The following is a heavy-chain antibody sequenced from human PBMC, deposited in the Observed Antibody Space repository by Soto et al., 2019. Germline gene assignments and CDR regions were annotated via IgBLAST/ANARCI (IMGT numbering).Heavy chain of an antibody. CDR2: IKSKTDGGTT. J-gene: IGHJ5*02. CDR3: TRGKENDYGDYNWFDP. CDR1: GFTFSNAW. D-gene: IGHD4-17*01. Sequence: EVQLVESGGGLVKPGGSLRLSCAASGFTFSNAWMSWVRQAPGKGLEWVGRIKSKTDGGTTDYAAPVKGRFTISRDDSKNTLYLQMNSLKTEDTAVYYCTRGKENDYGDYNWFDPWGQGTLVTVSS. V-gene: IGHV3-15*01.